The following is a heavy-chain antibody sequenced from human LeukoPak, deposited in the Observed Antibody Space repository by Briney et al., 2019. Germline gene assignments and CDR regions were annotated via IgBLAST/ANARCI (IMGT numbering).Heavy chain of an antibody. CDR3: AKVGGGYSYGWQKGSDY. CDR2: ISYDGSNK. Sequence: PGRSLRLSCAASGFSFSRYGMHWVRQAPGKGLEWVAVISYDGSNKYYADSVKGRFTISRDNSKNTLYLQMNSLRAEDTAVYYCAKVGGGYSYGWQKGSDYWGQGTLVTVSS. D-gene: IGHD5-18*01. CDR1: GFSFSRYG. J-gene: IGHJ4*02. V-gene: IGHV3-30*18.